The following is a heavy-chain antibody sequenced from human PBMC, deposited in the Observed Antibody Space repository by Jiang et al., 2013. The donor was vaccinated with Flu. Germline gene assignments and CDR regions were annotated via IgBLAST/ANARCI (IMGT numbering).Heavy chain of an antibody. CDR2: FSNDEK. CDR1: GFSLSNARMG. V-gene: IGHV2-26*01. CDR3: AHRLTIRHYDSSGYYNYFDY. Sequence: KPTQTLTLTCTFSGFSLSNARMGVSWIRQAPREGPGVACTHFSNDEKSYSTSLKSRLTITKDTSKNQVVLTMTNMDPVDTATYYCAHRLTIRHYDSSGYYNYFDYVGPGNPGHRLL. D-gene: IGHD3-22*01. J-gene: IGHJ4*02.